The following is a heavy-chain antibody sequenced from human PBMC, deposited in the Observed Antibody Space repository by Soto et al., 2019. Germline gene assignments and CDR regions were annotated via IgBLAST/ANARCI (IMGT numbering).Heavy chain of an antibody. CDR3: AMRSSGWYFDY. J-gene: IGHJ4*02. CDR1: GFTFSSYA. D-gene: IGHD6-19*01. Sequence: EVQLLESGGGLVQPGGSLRLSCAASGFTFSSYAMNWVRQAPGKGLEWVSVISGSGGSTYHADSVKGRFTISRDNSKNTLYLQINSLRAEDTAVYYCAMRSSGWYFDYWGQGTLVTVTS. V-gene: IGHV3-23*01. CDR2: ISGSGGST.